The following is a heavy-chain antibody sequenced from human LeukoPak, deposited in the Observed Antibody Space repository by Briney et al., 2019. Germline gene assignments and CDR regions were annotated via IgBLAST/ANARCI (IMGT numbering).Heavy chain of an antibody. CDR1: GFNFTNYG. CDR2: IWFDGRSK. V-gene: IGHV3-30*02. J-gene: IGHJ4*02. CDR3: AKNLLGVGTGGYFDY. Sequence: GGSLRLSCAASGFNFTNYGIHWVRQAPGKGLEWVAVIWFDGRSKDYADSVKGRFTISRDNSKNTLYLQMNSLRAEDTAVYYCAKNLLGVGTGGYFDYWGQGTLVTVSS. D-gene: IGHD1-26*01.